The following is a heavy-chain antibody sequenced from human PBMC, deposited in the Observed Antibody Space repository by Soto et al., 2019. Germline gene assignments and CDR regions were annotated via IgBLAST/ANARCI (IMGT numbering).Heavy chain of an antibody. CDR1: GYTFNNYG. CDR2: ISAHNGNT. J-gene: IGHJ6*02. V-gene: IGHV1-18*01. Sequence: GASVKVSCKASGYTFNNYGISWVRRAPGQGLEWMGWISAHNGNTNYAQKVQGRVTMTTDTSTRTAYMELRSLRSDDTAVYYCARVAYSSSAYYYGMDVWGQGTTVTVSS. D-gene: IGHD6-6*01. CDR3: ARVAYSSSAYYYGMDV.